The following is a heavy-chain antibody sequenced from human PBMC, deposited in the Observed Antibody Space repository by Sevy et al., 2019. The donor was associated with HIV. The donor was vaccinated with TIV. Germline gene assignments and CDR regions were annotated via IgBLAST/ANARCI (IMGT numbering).Heavy chain of an antibody. CDR1: GFTFSSYA. V-gene: IGHV3-23*01. J-gene: IGHJ3*02. CDR2: ISGSGGST. Sequence: GGSLRLSCAASGFTFSSYAMSWVRQAPGKGLEWVSAISGSGGSTYYADSVKGRCTISRDNSKNTLYLQMNSLRAEDTAVYYCAKGYSGYDSDRWGAFDIWGQGTMVTVSS. D-gene: IGHD5-12*01. CDR3: AKGYSGYDSDRWGAFDI.